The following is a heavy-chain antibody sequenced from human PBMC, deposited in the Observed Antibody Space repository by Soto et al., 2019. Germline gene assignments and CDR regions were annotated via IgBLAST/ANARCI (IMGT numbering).Heavy chain of an antibody. CDR2: IIPIFGTT. CDR1: GGTFGSDA. V-gene: IGHV1-69*06. Sequence: SVKVSCKASGGTFGSDAVTWVRQAPGQGLEWVGRIIPIFGTTNYAQNLQGRVTISADKSTLTSYMELHSLTSDDTALYYCARDRTDSGYYANWLDPWGQGTQVTVSS. CDR3: ARDRTDSGYYANWLDP. J-gene: IGHJ5*02. D-gene: IGHD3-22*01.